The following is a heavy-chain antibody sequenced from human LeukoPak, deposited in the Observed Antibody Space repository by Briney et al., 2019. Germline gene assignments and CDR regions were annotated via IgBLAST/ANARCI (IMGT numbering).Heavy chain of an antibody. V-gene: IGHV3-21*06. J-gene: IGHJ4*02. Sequence: GGSLRLSCTTCGRTFSTSGFNWVRQAPGKGLEWVASIGPTGFDRYHADSIKRRFTISRDNANNFLYLQMDSLRAEDTAVYYCATETNGRHYDYWGQGTLLTVSS. D-gene: IGHD1-14*01. CDR1: GRTFSTSG. CDR2: IGPTGFDR. CDR3: ATETNGRHYDY.